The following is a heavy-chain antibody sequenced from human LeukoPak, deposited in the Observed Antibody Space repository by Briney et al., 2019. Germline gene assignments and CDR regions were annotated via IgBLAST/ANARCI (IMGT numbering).Heavy chain of an antibody. Sequence: ASETLSLTCAVYGGSFSGYYWSWIRQPPGKGLEWIGEINHSGSTNYNPSLKSRVTISVDTSKNQFSLKLSSVTAADTAVYYRARGLRYDYVWGSYRYPIHFDYWGQGTLVTVPS. CDR3: ARGLRYDYVWGSYRYPIHFDY. J-gene: IGHJ4*02. CDR2: INHSGST. D-gene: IGHD3-16*02. CDR1: GGSFSGYY. V-gene: IGHV4-34*01.